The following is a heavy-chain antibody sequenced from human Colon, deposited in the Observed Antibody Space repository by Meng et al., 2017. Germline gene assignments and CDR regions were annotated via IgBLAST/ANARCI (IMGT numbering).Heavy chain of an antibody. CDR3: TRGYLDIGDY. Sequence: EVGWGESGGGLVRPGGSLGLSCAASGFSFSSYWMHWVRQTPGEGLVWVSRISSDGSSTSYADSVRGRFTISRDNAKNTLYLQMNSLRAEDTAVYYCTRGYLDIGDYWGHGSLVTVSS. CDR2: ISSDGSST. V-gene: IGHV3-74*01. J-gene: IGHJ4*01. CDR1: GFSFSSYW. D-gene: IGHD2-15*01.